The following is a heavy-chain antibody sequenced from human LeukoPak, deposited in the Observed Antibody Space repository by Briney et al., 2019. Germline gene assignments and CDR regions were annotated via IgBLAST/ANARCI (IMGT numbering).Heavy chain of an antibody. J-gene: IGHJ4*02. CDR3: ARGRNRWPFDY. CDR2: INHSGST. Sequence: PSETLSLTCAVYGGSFSGYYWSWIRQPPGEGLEWIGEINHSGSTNYNPSLKSRVTISVDTSKNQFSLKLSSVTAADTAVYYCARGRNRWPFDYWGQGTLVTVSS. V-gene: IGHV4-34*01. D-gene: IGHD2/OR15-2a*01. CDR1: GGSFSGYY.